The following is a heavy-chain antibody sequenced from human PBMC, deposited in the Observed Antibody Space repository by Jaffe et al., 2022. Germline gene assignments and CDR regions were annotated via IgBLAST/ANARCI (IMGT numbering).Heavy chain of an antibody. Sequence: EVQVVESGGGLVQPGGSLRLSCAASGFKFNIYSMNWVRQAPGKGLEWVSYIRGDSNIIYYADSVRGRFTISRDNAKNSVYLQMDSLRAEDTAVYYCTSSVQYGLGPYWGQGTLVSVSS. CDR1: GFKFNIYS. V-gene: IGHV3-48*01. CDR3: TSSVQYGLGPY. J-gene: IGHJ4*02. D-gene: IGHD3-10*01. CDR2: IRGDSNII.